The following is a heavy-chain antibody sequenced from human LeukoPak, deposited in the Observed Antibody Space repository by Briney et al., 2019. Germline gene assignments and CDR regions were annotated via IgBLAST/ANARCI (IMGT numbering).Heavy chain of an antibody. V-gene: IGHV1-2*02. CDR1: GYTFTGYY. Sequence: ASVKVSCKASGYTFTGYYMNWVRQAPGQGLEGMGWINPNSGGTNYAQKFQGRVTMTRDTSISTAYMELSSLRAEDTAVYYCARDAYCGGDCYWWGDAFDIWGQGTMVTVSS. D-gene: IGHD2-21*02. CDR2: INPNSGGT. J-gene: IGHJ3*02. CDR3: ARDAYCGGDCYWWGDAFDI.